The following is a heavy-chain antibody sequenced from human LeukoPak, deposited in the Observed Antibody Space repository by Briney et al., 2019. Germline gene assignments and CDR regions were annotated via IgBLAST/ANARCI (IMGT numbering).Heavy chain of an antibody. Sequence: SETLSLTCTVSGGSISSYYWSWIRQPPWKGLEWIGYIYYSGSTNYNPSLKSRVTISVDTSKNQFSLKLSSVTAADTAVYYCAREGGSYYPYFDYWGQGTLVTVSS. CDR1: GGSISSYY. J-gene: IGHJ4*02. CDR2: IYYSGST. D-gene: IGHD1-26*01. CDR3: AREGGSYYPYFDY. V-gene: IGHV4-59*01.